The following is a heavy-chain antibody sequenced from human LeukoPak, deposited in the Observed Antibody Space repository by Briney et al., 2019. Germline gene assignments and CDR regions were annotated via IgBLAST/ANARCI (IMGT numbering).Heavy chain of an antibody. CDR3: ARVGTRSSGWYGDAFDI. CDR2: IYYSGST. D-gene: IGHD6-19*01. J-gene: IGHJ3*02. Sequence: PSETLSLTCTVSGGSVSSGSYYWSWIRQPPGKGLEWIGYIYYSGSTNYNPSLKSRVTISVDTSKNQFSLKLSSVTAADTAVYYCARVGTRSSGWYGDAFDIWGQGTMVTVSS. V-gene: IGHV4-61*01. CDR1: GGSVSSGSYY.